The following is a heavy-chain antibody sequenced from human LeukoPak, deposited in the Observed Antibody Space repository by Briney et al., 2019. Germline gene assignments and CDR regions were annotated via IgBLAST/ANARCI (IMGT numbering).Heavy chain of an antibody. D-gene: IGHD2-8*01. CDR1: GYSISSGYN. V-gene: IGHV4-38-2*02. CDR2: IYDGGNT. Sequence: SESLSLTCAVSGYSISSGYNWGWIRQPRGRGLGGTGSIYDGGNTLYTPSLKSRFTISVDTSKTQFSLKLSALTAADTAVYYCARDTGSSSGGGSGMVGWGKGATVTVTS. CDR3: ARDTGSSSGGGSGMVG. J-gene: IGHJ6*04.